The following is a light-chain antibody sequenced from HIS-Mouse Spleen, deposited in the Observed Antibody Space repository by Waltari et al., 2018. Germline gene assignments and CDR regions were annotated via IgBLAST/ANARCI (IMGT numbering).Light chain of an antibody. CDR1: SSDVGSYNL. CDR3: CSYAGSSTWV. V-gene: IGLV2-23*01. Sequence: QSALTQPASVSGSPGPSITIPGTGTSSDVGSYNLSSWYQQHPGKAPKLMIYEGSKRPSGVSNRFSGSKSGNTASLTISGLQAEDEADYYCCSYAGSSTWVFGGGTKLTVL. J-gene: IGLJ3*02. CDR2: EGS.